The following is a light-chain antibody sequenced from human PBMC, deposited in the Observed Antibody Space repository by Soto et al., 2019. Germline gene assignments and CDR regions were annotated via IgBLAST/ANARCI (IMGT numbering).Light chain of an antibody. CDR3: QQYNDWPET. CDR2: DAS. CDR1: QSVGST. Sequence: EIVMTQSPATLSVSPGERATLSCRASQSVGSTLAWYQQKVGQAPRLLIYDASARATGIPARFSGSGSGTEFTLTISSLQSEGFAVYYCQQYNDWPETFGQGTKVDI. J-gene: IGKJ1*01. V-gene: IGKV3-15*01.